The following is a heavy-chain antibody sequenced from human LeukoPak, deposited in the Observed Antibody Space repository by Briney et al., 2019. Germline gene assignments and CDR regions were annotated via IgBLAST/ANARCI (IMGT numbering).Heavy chain of an antibody. CDR1: GYSISTDYH. J-gene: IGHJ4*02. CDR2: MHHSGST. D-gene: IGHD3-10*01. CDR3: ARDRSYYTFDY. Sequence: SETLSLTCAVPGYSISTDYHWGWIRQPPGKGLEWIGSMHHSGSTYYSPSLKSRVTTSVDTSKNQVSLKLNSVTAADTAVYYCARDRSYYTFDYWGQGTLVTVSA. V-gene: IGHV4-38-2*02.